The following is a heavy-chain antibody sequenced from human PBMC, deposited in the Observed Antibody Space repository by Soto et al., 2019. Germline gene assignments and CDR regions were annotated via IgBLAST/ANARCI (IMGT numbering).Heavy chain of an antibody. D-gene: IGHD3-10*01. V-gene: IGHV4-31*03. CDR1: GGSISSGGYY. J-gene: IGHJ6*02. Sequence: PSETLSLTCTVSGGSISSGGYYWSWIRQHPGKGLEWIGYIYYSGSTYYNPSLKSRVTISVDTSKNQFSLKLSSVTAADTAVYYCAGSYVDYYYYGMDVWGQGTTVTVSS. CDR3: AGSYVDYYYYGMDV. CDR2: IYYSGST.